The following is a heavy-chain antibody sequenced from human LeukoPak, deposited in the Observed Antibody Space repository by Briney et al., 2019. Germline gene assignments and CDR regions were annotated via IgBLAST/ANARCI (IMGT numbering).Heavy chain of an antibody. CDR1: GVTFTNYG. CDR3: AKDQRQTAPRQLWSGDY. Sequence: GGSLRLSCAVSGVTFTNYGMTWVRQAPGKGLEWVSAISASGGSTYYADSVKGRFTISRDDSKNTLYLQMNSLRAEDTAVYYCAKDQRQTAPRQLWSGDYWGQGTLVTVSS. D-gene: IGHD5-18*01. CDR2: ISASGGST. V-gene: IGHV3-23*01. J-gene: IGHJ4*02.